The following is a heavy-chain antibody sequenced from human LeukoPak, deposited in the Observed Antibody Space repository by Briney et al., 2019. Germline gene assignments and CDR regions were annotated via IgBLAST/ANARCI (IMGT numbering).Heavy chain of an antibody. CDR2: TYYTSKWHN. V-gene: IGHV6-1*01. CDR3: ARDVDNSGWHLGDAFDI. CDR1: GDSVSNKIAA. Sequence: SQTLSLTCDISGDSVSNKIAAWNWIRQSPSRGLEWLGRTYYTSKWHNDYAISVRSRIVINADTSKNQFSLRLDSVTPEDTAIYYCARDVDNSGWHLGDAFDIWGQGTVVTVFS. J-gene: IGHJ3*02. D-gene: IGHD6-19*01.